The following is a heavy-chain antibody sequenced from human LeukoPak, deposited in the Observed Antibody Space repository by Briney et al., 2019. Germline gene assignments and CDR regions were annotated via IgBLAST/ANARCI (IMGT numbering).Heavy chain of an antibody. CDR1: GFTFSSYG. CDR3: ANVVVSSSSGDAFDI. Sequence: PGGSLRLSCAASGFTFSSYGMHWVRQAPGKGLEWVAVIPYDGSNKYYADSVKGRFTISRDNSKNTLYLQMNSLRAEDTAVYYCANVVVSSSSGDAFDIWGQGTMVTVSS. CDR2: IPYDGSNK. J-gene: IGHJ3*02. V-gene: IGHV3-30*18. D-gene: IGHD6-13*01.